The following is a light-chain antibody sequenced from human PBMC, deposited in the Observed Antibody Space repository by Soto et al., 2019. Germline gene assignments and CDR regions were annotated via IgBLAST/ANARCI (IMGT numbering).Light chain of an antibody. Sequence: QAVVTQEASLSVSPGTTVTLPCGLSSGSVSANYYPSLYQQTPGQAPSTLISNTNTRSSGVHDRFSGSILGNKAALTITGAQADDEADYYCVLYMGSGIWVFGGGTKLTVL. J-gene: IGLJ3*02. CDR1: SGSVSANYY. CDR3: VLYMGSGIWV. V-gene: IGLV8-61*01. CDR2: NTN.